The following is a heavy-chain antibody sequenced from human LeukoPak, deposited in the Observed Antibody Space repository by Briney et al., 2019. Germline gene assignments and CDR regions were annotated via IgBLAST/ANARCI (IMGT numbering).Heavy chain of an antibody. Sequence: GRCLRLSCAASGFTFSSYAMHWVRQAPGKGLEWVAVISYDGSKKYYADSVKGRFTISRDNSKNTLYLQMNSLRAEDTAVYYCARDAGSSTSSGKYYYYYGMDVWGQGTTVTVSS. J-gene: IGHJ6*02. CDR3: ARDAGSSTSSGKYYYYYGMDV. CDR1: GFTFSSYA. D-gene: IGHD2-2*01. V-gene: IGHV3-30-3*01. CDR2: ISYDGSKK.